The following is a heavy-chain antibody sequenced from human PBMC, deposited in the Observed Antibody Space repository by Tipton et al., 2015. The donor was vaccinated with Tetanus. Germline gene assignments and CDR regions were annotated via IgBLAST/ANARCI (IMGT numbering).Heavy chain of an antibody. J-gene: IGHJ4*02. V-gene: IGHV4-31*03. D-gene: IGHD1-1*01. Sequence: TLSLTCTVSGGSISGYYWSWIRQHPGKGLEWIGYIYYSGSTYYNPSLKSRVTISVDTSKNQFSLKLYSVTAADTAVYYCARGDPTNEPLNYWGQGTLVTVSS. CDR1: GGSISGYY. CDR2: IYYSGST. CDR3: ARGDPTNEPLNY.